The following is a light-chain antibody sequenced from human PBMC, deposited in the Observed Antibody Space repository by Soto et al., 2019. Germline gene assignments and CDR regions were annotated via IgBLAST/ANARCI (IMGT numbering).Light chain of an antibody. CDR2: QSS. CDR1: QSVTNW. CDR3: QQYNTFLPYT. Sequence: DLQMTQSTSAMSASVGDRVTITCRASQSVTNWLAWYQQKPGKAPKVLIYQSSNLQSGVPSRFLGSVSGTEFTLNIDSLQPDDVETYYLQQYNTFLPYTFGQGTRLEI. J-gene: IGKJ2*01. V-gene: IGKV1-5*03.